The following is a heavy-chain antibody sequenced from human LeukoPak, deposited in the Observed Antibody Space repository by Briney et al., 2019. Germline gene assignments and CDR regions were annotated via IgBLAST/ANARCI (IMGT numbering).Heavy chain of an antibody. CDR3: ARDSGHIVATIHFDY. CDR2: IWYDGSKK. CDR1: GFTFSSYG. J-gene: IGHJ4*02. V-gene: IGHV3-33*01. Sequence: GGSLRLSCAASGFTFSSYGFHWVRQVPGKGLEWVAVIWYDGSKKYYADSVKGRFTISRDNSKNTLYLQMSSLRAEDTAVYYCARDSGHIVATIHFDYWGQGTLVTVSS. D-gene: IGHD5-12*01.